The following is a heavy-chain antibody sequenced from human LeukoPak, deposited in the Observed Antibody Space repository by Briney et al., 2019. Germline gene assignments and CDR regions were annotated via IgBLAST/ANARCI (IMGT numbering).Heavy chain of an antibody. CDR2: IKQGGSEK. V-gene: IGHV3-7*01. CDR1: GFTFCRYW. CDR3: ARVKYYDFWSGNDAFDI. J-gene: IGHJ3*02. Sequence: GGSLRLSCAASGFTFCRYWMSWVRQAPGKGLEWVANIKQGGSEKYYVDSVKGRFTISRDNAKNSLYLQMNSLRAEDTAVYYCARVKYYDFWSGNDAFDIWGQGTMVTVSS. D-gene: IGHD3-3*01.